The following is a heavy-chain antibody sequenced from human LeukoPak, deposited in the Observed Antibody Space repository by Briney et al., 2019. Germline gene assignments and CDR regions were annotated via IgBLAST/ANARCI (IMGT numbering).Heavy chain of an antibody. V-gene: IGHV3-23*01. Sequence: GGSLRLSCAASGFTFSSYAMSWVRQAPGKGLEWVSAISGSGGSTYYADSVKGRFTISRDNAKNSLYLQMNSLRAEDTALYYCAKDTLGWLQWHIDYWGQGTLVTVSS. D-gene: IGHD5-12*01. CDR2: ISGSGGST. J-gene: IGHJ4*02. CDR3: AKDTLGWLQWHIDY. CDR1: GFTFSSYA.